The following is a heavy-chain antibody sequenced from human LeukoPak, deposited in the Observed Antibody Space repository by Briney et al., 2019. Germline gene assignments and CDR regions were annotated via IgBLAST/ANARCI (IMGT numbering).Heavy chain of an antibody. V-gene: IGHV3-23*01. J-gene: IGHJ4*02. D-gene: IGHD3-22*01. CDR1: GFTFSSYA. CDR2: ISGSGGST. Sequence: GGSLRLSCAASGFTFSSYAMSWVRQAPGKGLEWVSAISGSGGSTYSADSVKGRFTISRDNSKNTLYLQMNSLRAEDTAVYYCAKVGSYDSSCYVDYGGQGTLVTVSS. CDR3: AKVGSYDSSCYVDY.